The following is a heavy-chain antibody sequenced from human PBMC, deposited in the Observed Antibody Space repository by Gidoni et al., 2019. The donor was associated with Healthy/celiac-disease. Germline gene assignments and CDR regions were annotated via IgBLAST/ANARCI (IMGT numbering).Heavy chain of an antibody. CDR3: AKVHPIYGDYGYDAFDI. V-gene: IGHV3-23*01. CDR2: ISGSGGST. J-gene: IGHJ3*02. CDR1: GFTFSSYA. Sequence: EVQLLESGGGLVQPGGSLRLSCAASGFTFSSYAMSWVRQAPGKGLEWVSAISGSGGSTYYADSVKGRFTISRDNSKNTLYLQMNSLRAEDTAVYYCAKVHPIYGDYGYDAFDIWGQGTMVTVSS. D-gene: IGHD4-17*01.